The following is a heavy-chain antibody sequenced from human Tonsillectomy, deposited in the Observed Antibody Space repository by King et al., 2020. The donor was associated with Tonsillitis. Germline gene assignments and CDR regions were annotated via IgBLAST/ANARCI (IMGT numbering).Heavy chain of an antibody. V-gene: IGHV3-9*01. CDR1: GFTFDDYA. CDR3: AKDYRRGSGWNDAFDI. Sequence: VQLVESGGGLVQPGRFLRLSCSSSGFTFDDYAMHGVRQAPGKGLEWVSGISWNSGSIGYADCVKCRFTISRDNAKNSLYLQMNSLRAEDTALYYCAKDYRRGSGWNDAFDIWGQGTMVTVSS. D-gene: IGHD6-19*01. CDR2: ISWNSGSI. J-gene: IGHJ3*02.